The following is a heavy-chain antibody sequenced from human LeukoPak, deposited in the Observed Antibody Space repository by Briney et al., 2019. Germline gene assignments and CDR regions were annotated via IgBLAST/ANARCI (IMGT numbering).Heavy chain of an antibody. J-gene: IGHJ6*03. CDR1: GGSIRSSSYY. Sequence: SETLSLTCTVSGGSIRSSSYYWGWIRQPPGKGLEWIGNIYYSGSTYYNPSLKSRVTISVDTSTNQFSLRLSSVTAADTAVYYCARVSGQFYFYYYMDVWGKGTTVTISS. V-gene: IGHV4-39*01. CDR2: IYYSGST. CDR3: ARVSGQFYFYYYMDV. D-gene: IGHD6-19*01.